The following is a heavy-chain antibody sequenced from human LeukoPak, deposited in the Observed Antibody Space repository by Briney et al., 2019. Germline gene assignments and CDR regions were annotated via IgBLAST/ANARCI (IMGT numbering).Heavy chain of an antibody. CDR3: AKAPCSGGSCYFSD. J-gene: IGHJ4*02. CDR1: GFTFSSFA. CDR2: ISGRGDST. V-gene: IGHV3-23*01. D-gene: IGHD2-15*01. Sequence: GGSLRLSCAASGFTFSSFAMTWVRQAPGKGLEWVPGISGRGDSTYYADSVKGQFTISRDNSKNTLYLQMSSLRADDTAVYFCAKAPCSGGSCYFSDWGQGTLVTVSS.